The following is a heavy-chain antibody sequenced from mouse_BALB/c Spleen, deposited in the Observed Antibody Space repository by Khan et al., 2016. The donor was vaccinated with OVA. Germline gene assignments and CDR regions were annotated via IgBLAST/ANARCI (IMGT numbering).Heavy chain of an antibody. Sequence: VQLQQSGTVLARPGASVKMSCKASGSTFTSYWIHWVKQRPGQGLEWLGAIYPGNSDTSYNQRFKGKAKLTAVTSTSTAYMELSSLTNEDSAVYCCTYDDYFVGWFAYWGQGTLVTVSA. CDR2: IYPGNSDT. CDR1: GSTFTSYW. CDR3: TYDDYFVGWFAY. V-gene: IGHV1-5*01. D-gene: IGHD2-3*01. J-gene: IGHJ3*01.